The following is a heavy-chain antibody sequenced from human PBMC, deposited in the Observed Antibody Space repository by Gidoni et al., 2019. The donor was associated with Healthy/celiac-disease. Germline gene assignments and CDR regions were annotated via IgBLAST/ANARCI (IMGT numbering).Heavy chain of an antibody. V-gene: IGHV3-7*01. CDR2: IKQDGSEK. CDR1: GFTFSGYW. CDR3: ARELTCYYDSTPPEGRREFDY. J-gene: IGHJ4*02. Sequence: EVQLVESGGGSVQPGWSLRLSCAASGFTFSGYWMSVVRQAPGKGLEWVANIKQDGSEKYYVDSVKGRFTISRDNAKNSVYLQMNSLRAEDTAVYYCARELTCYYDSTPPEGRREFDYWGQGTLVTVSS. D-gene: IGHD3-22*01.